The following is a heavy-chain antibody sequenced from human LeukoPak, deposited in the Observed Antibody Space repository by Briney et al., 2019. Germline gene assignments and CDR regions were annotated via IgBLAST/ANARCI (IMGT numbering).Heavy chain of an antibody. CDR3: ARRLGYCSRTSCYVAPFDY. D-gene: IGHD2-2*01. CDR1: GFTFSSYS. J-gene: IGHJ4*02. V-gene: IGHV3-23*01. Sequence: GGSLRLSCAASGFTFSSYSMCWVRQAPGKGLEWVSAIGNSGDNTYYADSVKGRFTISRDNSKNTLYLQMNSLRAEDTAIYHCARRLGYCSRTSCYVAPFDYWGQGTLVTVSS. CDR2: IGNSGDNT.